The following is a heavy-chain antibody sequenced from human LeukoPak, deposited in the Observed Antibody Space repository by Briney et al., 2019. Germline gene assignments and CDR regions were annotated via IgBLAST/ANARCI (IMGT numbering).Heavy chain of an antibody. CDR2: ISGSGGST. CDR3: ARDGYFDWLLSAFGI. J-gene: IGHJ3*02. CDR1: GFTFSNAW. D-gene: IGHD3-9*01. Sequence: GGSLRLSCAASGFTFSNAWMSWVCQAPGKGLEWVSAISGSGGSTYYADSVKGRFTISRDNAKNSLYLQMNSLRAEDTAVYYCARDGYFDWLLSAFGIWGQGTMVTVSS. V-gene: IGHV3-23*01.